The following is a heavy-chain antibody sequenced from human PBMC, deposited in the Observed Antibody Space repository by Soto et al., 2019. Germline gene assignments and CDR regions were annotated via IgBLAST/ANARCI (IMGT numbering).Heavy chain of an antibody. J-gene: IGHJ6*03. Sequence: QLQLQEWGAGLLKPSETLSLTCAVYGGSFSDHYWSWIRQPPGEGLEWMGEIDHSGSTNYRPSLKTPATLSVDSSKNQFSLSLTSVTASASAVYYCARFQDPIRISFISHHYYYMDVWCRGTTVTLSS. D-gene: IGHD3-10*01. CDR3: ARFQDPIRISFISHHYYYMDV. V-gene: IGHV4-34*01. CDR1: GGSFSDHY. CDR2: IDHSGST.